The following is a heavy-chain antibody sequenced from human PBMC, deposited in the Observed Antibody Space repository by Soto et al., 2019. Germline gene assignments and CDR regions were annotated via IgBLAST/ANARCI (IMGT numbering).Heavy chain of an antibody. CDR3: ANSAGPSIEAAQTWFDP. CDR1: GDSVSNNGAT. D-gene: IGHD6-13*01. CDR2: AYYRSRWHY. V-gene: IGHV6-1*01. Sequence: SQTLSLTCAISGDSVSNNGATWNWIRQSPSRGLEWLGRAYYRSRWHYDYATSVRSRITINPDTSTSTAYMELRSLRSDDTAVYYCANSAGPSIEAAQTWFDPWGQGTLVTVSS. J-gene: IGHJ5*02.